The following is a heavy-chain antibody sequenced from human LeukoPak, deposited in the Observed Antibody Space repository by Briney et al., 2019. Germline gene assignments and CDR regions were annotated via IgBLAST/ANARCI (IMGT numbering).Heavy chain of an antibody. CDR2: IYYSGST. J-gene: IGHJ4*02. CDR3: ARWGHYYDSSGYYYDPGPFDY. CDR1: GGSISSGDYY. V-gene: IGHV4-30-4*01. Sequence: SQTLSLTCTVSGGSISSGDYYWSWIRQPPGKGLEWIGYIYYSGSTYYNPSLKSRVTISVDTSKNQFSLKLSSVTAADTAVYYCARWGHYYDSSGYYYDPGPFDYWGQGALVTVSS. D-gene: IGHD3-22*01.